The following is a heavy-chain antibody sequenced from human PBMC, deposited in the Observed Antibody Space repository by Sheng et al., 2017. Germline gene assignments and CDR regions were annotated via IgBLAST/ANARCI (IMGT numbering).Heavy chain of an antibody. D-gene: IGHD2-2*02. CDR2: IWYDGSNK. CDR1: GFTFSSYG. Sequence: QVQLVESGGGVVQPGRSLRLSCAASGFTFSSYGMHWVRQAPGKGLEWVAVIWYDGSNKYYADSVKGRFTISRDNSKNTLYLQMNSLRAEDTAVYYCARDMAIPNYYYYGMDVWGQGTTVTVSS. CDR3: ARDMAIPNYYYYGMDV. J-gene: IGHJ6*02. V-gene: IGHV3-33*01.